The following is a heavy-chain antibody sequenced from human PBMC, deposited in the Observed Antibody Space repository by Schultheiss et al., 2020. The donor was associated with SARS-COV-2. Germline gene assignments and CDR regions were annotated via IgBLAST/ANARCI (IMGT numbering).Heavy chain of an antibody. J-gene: IGHJ4*02. Sequence: GGSLRLSCAASGFTFSSYSMNWVRQAPGKGLEWVSSISSSSSYIYYADSVKGRFTISRDNAKNSLYLQMNSLRAEDTAVYYCARKVRSYGYFDYWGQGTLVTVSS. V-gene: IGHV3-21*04. CDR1: GFTFSSYS. D-gene: IGHD5-18*01. CDR2: ISSSSSYI. CDR3: ARKVRSYGYFDY.